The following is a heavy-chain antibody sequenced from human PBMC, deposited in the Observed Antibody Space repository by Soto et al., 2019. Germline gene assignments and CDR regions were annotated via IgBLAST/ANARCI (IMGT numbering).Heavy chain of an antibody. Sequence: QVQLVESGGGVVQPGRSLRLSCAASGFSFSSYSMDWVRQAPGKGLEWVAVIWYDGSKKLYADSVKGRFTISRDNSKNTMYLKINSLRAEDTAVDYCARDGAIHAFDIWGQGTMVTVSS. J-gene: IGHJ3*02. V-gene: IGHV3-33*01. CDR3: ARDGAIHAFDI. D-gene: IGHD2-2*02. CDR1: GFSFSSYS. CDR2: IWYDGSKK.